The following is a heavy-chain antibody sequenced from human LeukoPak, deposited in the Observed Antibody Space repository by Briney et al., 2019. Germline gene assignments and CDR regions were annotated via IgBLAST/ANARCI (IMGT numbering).Heavy chain of an antibody. J-gene: IGHJ4*02. CDR3: ARRHSYCTSYSCYLYLDT. Sequence: GSSPKSSCNGSAYSFATYWISWVRQMPRTGQGLVGVSYRSDSDTKYSLSFQAQITISADTSLSTAYLQWSSLQSSGSAIYFCARRHSYCTSYSCYLYLDTWGQGTLVTVSS. CDR2: SYRSDSDT. D-gene: IGHD2-8*01. CDR1: AYSFATYW. V-gene: IGHV5-51*01.